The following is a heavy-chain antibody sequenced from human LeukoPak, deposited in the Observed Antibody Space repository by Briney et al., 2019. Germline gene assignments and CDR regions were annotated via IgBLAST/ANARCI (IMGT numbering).Heavy chain of an antibody. Sequence: PGGSLRLSCVASGFTFNSYSMNWVRQAPGKGLEWVSYISSSSVTIYYADSVKGRFTISRDNAKNSLYLQMNSLRDEDTAVYYCARHIAVAGRWAYDYWGQGTLVSVSS. CDR3: ARHIAVAGRWAYDY. CDR2: ISSSSVTI. J-gene: IGHJ4*02. V-gene: IGHV3-48*02. CDR1: GFTFNSYS. D-gene: IGHD6-19*01.